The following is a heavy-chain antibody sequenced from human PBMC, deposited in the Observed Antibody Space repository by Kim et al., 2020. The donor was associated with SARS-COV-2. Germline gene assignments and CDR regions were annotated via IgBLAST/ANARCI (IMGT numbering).Heavy chain of an antibody. Sequence: GSLRLSCAASGFTFSDYYMSWIRQAPGKGLEWVSYISSSGSTIYYADSVKGRFTISRDNAKNSLYLQMNSLRAEDTAVYYCARVRGAAGPFYYYYYGMDVWGQGTTVTVSS. CDR1: GFTFSDYY. CDR2: ISSSGSTI. J-gene: IGHJ6*02. CDR3: ARVRGAAGPFYYYYYGMDV. V-gene: IGHV3-11*01. D-gene: IGHD6-13*01.